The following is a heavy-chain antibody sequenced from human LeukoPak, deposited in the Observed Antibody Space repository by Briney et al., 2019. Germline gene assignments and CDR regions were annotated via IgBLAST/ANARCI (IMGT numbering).Heavy chain of an antibody. CDR3: ARATYYYDSSGYSLGWFDP. CDR1: GGSISSYY. V-gene: IGHV4-4*07. CDR2: IYTSGST. J-gene: IGHJ5*02. D-gene: IGHD3-22*01. Sequence: PSETLSLTCTVSGGSISSYYWSWIRQPAGKGLEWIGRIYTSGSTNYNPSLKSRVTMSVDTSKNQFSLKLSSVTAADTAVYYCARATYYYDSSGYSLGWFDPWGQGTPVTVSS.